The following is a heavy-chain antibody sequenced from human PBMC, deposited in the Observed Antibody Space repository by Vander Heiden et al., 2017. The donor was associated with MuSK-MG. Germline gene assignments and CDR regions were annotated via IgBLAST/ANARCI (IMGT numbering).Heavy chain of an antibody. V-gene: IGHV4-34*01. D-gene: IGHD2-15*01. Sequence: QVQLQQWGAALLKPSETLSLTCAVYGGSFSGYYWSWIRKPPGKGLEWIGEINHSGSTNYNPSLKSRVTISVDTSKNQFSLKLSSVTAADTAVYYCASSDVANLFYYYYGMDVWGQGTTVTVSS. CDR1: GGSFSGYY. CDR3: ASSDVANLFYYYYGMDV. J-gene: IGHJ6*02. CDR2: INHSGST.